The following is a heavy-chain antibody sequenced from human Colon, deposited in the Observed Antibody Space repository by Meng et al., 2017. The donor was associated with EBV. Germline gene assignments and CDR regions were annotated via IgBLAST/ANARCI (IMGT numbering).Heavy chain of an antibody. CDR1: GVTFSDYA. J-gene: IGHJ4*02. CDR2: ISGSGGST. CDR3: TTLVGDTITYDS. Sequence: EVQLGESGXGLVQPGGSLRLSCAASGVTFSDYAMTWVRQAPGKGLEWVSGISGSGGSTYYADSVKGRFTISRDNSKNTLYLHMNSLKAEDTAVYFCTTLVGDTITYDSWGQGTLVTVSS. D-gene: IGHD1-26*01. V-gene: IGHV3-23*04.